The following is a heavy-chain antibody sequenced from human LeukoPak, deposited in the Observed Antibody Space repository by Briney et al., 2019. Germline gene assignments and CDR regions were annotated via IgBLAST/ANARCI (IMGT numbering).Heavy chain of an antibody. V-gene: IGHV3-30*02. CDR2: IRYDGSNK. J-gene: IGHJ5*02. CDR1: GSTFSSYG. D-gene: IGHD1-14*01. Sequence: GGSLRLSCAASGSTFSSYGMHWVRQAPGKGLEWVAFIRYDGSNKYYADSVKGRFTISRDNSKNTLYLQMNSLRAEDTAVYYCAKDTTPPKAGFDPWGQGTLVTVSS. CDR3: AKDTTPPKAGFDP.